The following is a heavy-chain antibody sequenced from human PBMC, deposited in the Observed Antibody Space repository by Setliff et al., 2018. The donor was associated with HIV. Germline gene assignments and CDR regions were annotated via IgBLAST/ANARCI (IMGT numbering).Heavy chain of an antibody. Sequence: ASVKVSCKASGYTFTTYGISWVRQAPGHGLEWMGWISPYIGHTNYAQNFQGRVTMTIDTSTSTAYMELRSLRSDDTAVYFCARLGSGWSDSYYYAMDVWGQGTSVTVSS. CDR2: ISPYIGHT. CDR3: ARLGSGWSDSYYYAMDV. V-gene: IGHV1-18*01. CDR1: GYTFTTYG. J-gene: IGHJ6*02. D-gene: IGHD6-19*01.